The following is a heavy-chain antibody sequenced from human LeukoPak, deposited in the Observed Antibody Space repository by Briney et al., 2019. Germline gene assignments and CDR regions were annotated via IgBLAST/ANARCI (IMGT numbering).Heavy chain of an antibody. CDR1: GFIFKNYA. Sequence: GGSLRLSCAASGFIFKNYAMHWVRQAPGKGLEWVSGTSWNSGNIGYADSVKGRFTISRDKVKNSLYLQMNSLRGDDTAVYYCARDGLPVALDKWGQGTLVTVSS. CDR3: ARDGLPVALDK. CDR2: TSWNSGNI. V-gene: IGHV3-9*01. D-gene: IGHD2-2*01. J-gene: IGHJ4*02.